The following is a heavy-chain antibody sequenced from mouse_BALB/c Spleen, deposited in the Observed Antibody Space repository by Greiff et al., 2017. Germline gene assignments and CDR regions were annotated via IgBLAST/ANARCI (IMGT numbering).Heavy chain of an antibody. CDR3: ARDGGNYWYFDV. D-gene: IGHD1-1*02. Sequence: EVQGVESGGGLVKPGGSLKLSCAASGFTFSSYAMSWVRQTPEKRLEWVASISSGGSTYYPDSVKGRFTISRDNARNILYLQMSSLRSEDTAMYYCARDGGNYWYFDVWGAGTTVTVSS. CDR2: ISSGGST. CDR1: GFTFSSYA. J-gene: IGHJ1*01. V-gene: IGHV5-6-5*01.